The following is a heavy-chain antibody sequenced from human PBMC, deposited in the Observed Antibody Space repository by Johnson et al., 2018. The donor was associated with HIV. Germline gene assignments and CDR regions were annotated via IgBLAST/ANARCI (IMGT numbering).Heavy chain of an antibody. V-gene: IGHV3-30*02. CDR2: IRYDGSNK. J-gene: IGHJ3*02. D-gene: IGHD1-26*01. CDR3: AKVNLRYSVFTGAFDI. Sequence: HVQLVESGGGVVQPGGSLRLSCAASGFTFSSYGMHWVRQAPGKGLEWVAFIRYDGSNKYYADSVKGRFTISRDNSKNTLYLQMNSLRAEDTAVYYCAKVNLRYSVFTGAFDIWGQGTMVTVSS. CDR1: GFTFSSYG.